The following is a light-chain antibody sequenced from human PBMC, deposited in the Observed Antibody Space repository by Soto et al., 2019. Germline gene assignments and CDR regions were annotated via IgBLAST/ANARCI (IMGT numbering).Light chain of an antibody. J-gene: IGKJ4*01. CDR2: GAS. V-gene: IGKV3-20*01. Sequence: EIVLTQSPGTLSLSPGERATLSCRASQSVSSSYLAWYQQKPGQAPRLLIYGASSRATGIPDRFSGSGSGXXXXXXXXXLEPEDFAVYYCQQYDSSPLTFGGGTKVDIK. CDR3: QQYDSSPLT. CDR1: QSVSSSY.